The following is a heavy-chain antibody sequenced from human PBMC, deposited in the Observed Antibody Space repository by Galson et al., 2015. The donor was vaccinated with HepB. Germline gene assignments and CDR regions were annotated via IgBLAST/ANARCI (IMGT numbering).Heavy chain of an antibody. CDR3: ARGPKTLPGELWPQNNWFDP. CDR1: GYTFTSYD. J-gene: IGHJ5*02. CDR2: MNPNSGNT. Sequence: SVKVSCKASGYTFTSYDINWVRQATGQGLEWMGWMNPNSGNTGYAQKFQGRVTMTRNTSISTAYMELSSLRSEDTAVYYCARGPKTLPGELWPQNNWFDPWGQGTLVTVSS. D-gene: IGHD3-16*01. V-gene: IGHV1-8*01.